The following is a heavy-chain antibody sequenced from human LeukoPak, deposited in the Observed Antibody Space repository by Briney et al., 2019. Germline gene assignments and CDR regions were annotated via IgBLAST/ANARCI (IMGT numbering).Heavy chain of an antibody. CDR3: ARDRGIAAAPFDAFDI. Sequence: SETLSLTCTVSGVSISSYYWSWIRQPPGKGLEWIGYIYYSGSTNYNPSLKSRVTISVDTSKNQFSLKLSSVTAADTAVYYCARDRGIAAAPFDAFDIWGQGTMVTVSS. CDR1: GVSISSYY. CDR2: IYYSGST. V-gene: IGHV4-59*01. J-gene: IGHJ3*02. D-gene: IGHD6-13*01.